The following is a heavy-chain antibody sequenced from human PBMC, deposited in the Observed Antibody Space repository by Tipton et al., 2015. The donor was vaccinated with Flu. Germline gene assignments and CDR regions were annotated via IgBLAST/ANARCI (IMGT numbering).Heavy chain of an antibody. CDR2: IYYSGRT. D-gene: IGHD6-19*01. CDR3: ARGQWLAGKSFDY. V-gene: IGHV4-59*01. CDR1: GGSISSYY. Sequence: TLSLTCTVSGGSISSYYWSWIRQPPGKGLEWIGYIYYSGRTDYNPSLKGRVSLSLDTSKSHFSLRLSSVTAADTAVYYCARGQWLAGKSFDYWGQGTLVTVSS. J-gene: IGHJ4*02.